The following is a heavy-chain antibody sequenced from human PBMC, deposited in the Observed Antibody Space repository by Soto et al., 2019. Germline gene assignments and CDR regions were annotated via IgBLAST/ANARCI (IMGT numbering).Heavy chain of an antibody. CDR2: INHSGST. D-gene: IGHD3-22*01. CDR1: GGSFSGYY. Sequence: SETLSLTCAVYGGSFSGYYWSWIRQPPGKGLEWIGEINHSGSTNYNPSLKSRVTISVDTSKNQFSLKLSSVTAADTAVYYCARVRREYDNSGPVDYWGQGTLVTVS. V-gene: IGHV4-34*01. CDR3: ARVRREYDNSGPVDY. J-gene: IGHJ4*02.